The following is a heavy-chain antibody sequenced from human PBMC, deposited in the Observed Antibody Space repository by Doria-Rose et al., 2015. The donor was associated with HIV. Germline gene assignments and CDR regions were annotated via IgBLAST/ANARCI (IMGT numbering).Heavy chain of an antibody. CDR1: GVSLSSPGMG. Sequence: QVTLKESSPVLVKPTETLTLTCTVSGVSLSSPGMGVSWIRQPPGKALEWLANIFPDDDRSYNTSLKSRLTISRGTSKSQVVLTMTDMDPVDTATYYCARIKSSRWYHKYYFDFWGQGTLVIVSA. CDR3: ARIKSSRWYHKYYFDF. CDR2: IFPDDDR. J-gene: IGHJ4*02. V-gene: IGHV2-26*01. D-gene: IGHD6-13*01.